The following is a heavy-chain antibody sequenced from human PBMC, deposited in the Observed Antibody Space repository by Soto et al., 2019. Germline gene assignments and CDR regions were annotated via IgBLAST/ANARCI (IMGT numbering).Heavy chain of an antibody. CDR3: AKDAPYDSHRT. CDR2: ISGSGGST. CDR1: GFAFSSYA. Sequence: WGSLRLSCAASGFAFSSYAMSWFRHAPGKGLEWVSAISGSGGSTYYADSVKGRFTISRDNSKNTLYLQMNSLRAEDTAVYYCAKDAPYDSHRTWGQGTLVTVSS. V-gene: IGHV3-23*01. J-gene: IGHJ5*02. D-gene: IGHD3-3*01.